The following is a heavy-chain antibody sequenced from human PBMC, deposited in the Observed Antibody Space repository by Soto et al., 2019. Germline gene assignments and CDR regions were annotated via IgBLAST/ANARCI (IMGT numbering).Heavy chain of an antibody. Sequence: GGSLRLSCAASGFTVSSNYMSWVRQAPGKGMEWVSAISGSGGSTYCADSVKGRFTISRDNSKNTLYLQMNSLRAEDTAVYYCAKDLRRQWLVPAEYFQHWGQGTLVTVSS. CDR1: GFTVSSNY. J-gene: IGHJ1*01. CDR2: ISGSGGST. D-gene: IGHD6-19*01. CDR3: AKDLRRQWLVPAEYFQH. V-gene: IGHV3-23*01.